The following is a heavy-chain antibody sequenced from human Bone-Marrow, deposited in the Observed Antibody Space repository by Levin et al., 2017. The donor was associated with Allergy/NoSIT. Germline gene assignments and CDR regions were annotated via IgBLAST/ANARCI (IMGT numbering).Heavy chain of an antibody. CDR1: GFTFSSYA. J-gene: IGHJ5*02. CDR3: AKSLRSSWRAGVDP. CDR2: ISGSGGST. D-gene: IGHD6-6*01. Sequence: SGGSLRLSCAASGFTFSSYAMSWVRQAPGKGLEWVSAISGSGGSTYYADSVKGRFTISRDNSKNTLYLQMNSLRAEDTAVYYCAKSLRSSWRAGVDPWGQGTLVTVSS. V-gene: IGHV3-23*01.